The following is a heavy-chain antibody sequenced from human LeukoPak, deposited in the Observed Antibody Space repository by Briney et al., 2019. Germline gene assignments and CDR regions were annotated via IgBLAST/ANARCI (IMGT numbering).Heavy chain of an antibody. D-gene: IGHD2-2*01. CDR2: ISDSGRNT. CDR1: GFTFSIYA. V-gene: IGHV3-23*01. CDR3: ATGCVGSPNCQTTGYDN. Sequence: GGSLRLSCAASGFTFSIYAMNWVRQAPGKGLEWVSGISDSGRNTYYSDSVKGRFTISKDNSERTVYLQMNRLTAEDTAQYYCATGCVGSPNCQTTGYDNWGQGTLVTVSS. J-gene: IGHJ4*02.